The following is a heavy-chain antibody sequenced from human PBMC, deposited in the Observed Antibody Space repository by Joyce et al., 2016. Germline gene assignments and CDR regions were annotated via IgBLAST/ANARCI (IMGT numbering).Heavy chain of an antibody. Sequence: QVQLVQSGAEVKKPGSSVKVSCKASGGTFSSFALSWVRQAPGQGLEWMGGIIPNFAPAYYAQKFQGRVTIIADESTSTVYMELNSLRSDDTAVYYCAGEYSSTRFFHHWGQGTLVTVSS. CDR2: IIPNFAPA. V-gene: IGHV1-69*01. J-gene: IGHJ4*02. CDR3: AGEYSSTRFFHH. D-gene: IGHD2-21*01. CDR1: GGTFSSFA.